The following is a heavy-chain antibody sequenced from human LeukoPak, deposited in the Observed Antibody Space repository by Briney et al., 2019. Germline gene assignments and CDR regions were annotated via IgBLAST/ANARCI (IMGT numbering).Heavy chain of an antibody. CDR1: GFTFSSYW. J-gene: IGHJ4*02. V-gene: IGHV3-74*01. Sequence: GGSLRLSCAASGFTFSSYWMHWVRQPPGRGLVWVSRIKSDGSSIIYADSVKGRFTISRDNAENTLYLQMNSLRAEDTAVYYCARDLDYGGYSNFDYWGQGTLVTVSS. CDR2: IKSDGSSI. CDR3: ARDLDYGGYSNFDY. D-gene: IGHD4-23*01.